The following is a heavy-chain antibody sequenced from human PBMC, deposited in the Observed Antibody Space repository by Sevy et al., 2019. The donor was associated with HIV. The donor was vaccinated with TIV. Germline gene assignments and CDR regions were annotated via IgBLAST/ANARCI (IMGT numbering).Heavy chain of an antibody. Sequence: GGSLRLSCAASGFTFSSYGMHWVRQAPGKGLEWVALIWYDGSSKYYADSVKGRFTISRDNSKNKLYLHMNSLGAEDMAVYYSASGAYYYASRTENFDYWGQGTLVTVSS. CDR3: ASGAYYYASRTENFDY. J-gene: IGHJ4*02. CDR2: IWYDGSSK. D-gene: IGHD3-10*01. CDR1: GFTFSSYG. V-gene: IGHV3-33*01.